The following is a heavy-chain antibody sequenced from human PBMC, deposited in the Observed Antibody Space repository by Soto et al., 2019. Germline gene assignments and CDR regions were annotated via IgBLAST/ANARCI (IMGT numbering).Heavy chain of an antibody. CDR2: ISYDGSNK. J-gene: IGHJ6*02. Sequence: PVGSLRLSCAASGFTFSSYGMHWVRQAPGKGLEWVAVISYDGSNKYYADSVKGRFTISRDNSKNTLYLQMNSLRAEDTAVYYCAKDVAAAGTRYYYGMDVWGQGTTVTVSS. CDR1: GFTFSSYG. V-gene: IGHV3-30*18. D-gene: IGHD6-13*01. CDR3: AKDVAAAGTRYYYGMDV.